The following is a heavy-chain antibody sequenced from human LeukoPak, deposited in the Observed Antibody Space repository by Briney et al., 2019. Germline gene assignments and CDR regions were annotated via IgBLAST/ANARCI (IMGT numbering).Heavy chain of an antibody. Sequence: SETLSLTCTVSGGPISSFNWNWIRQPPGKGLEWIGYIYYSGSTNYNPSLKSRVTIFVDTSKNQFSLKLSSVTAADTAMYYCARTLGGATRFDYWGQGALVTVSS. D-gene: IGHD3-16*01. CDR1: GGPISSFN. J-gene: IGHJ4*02. V-gene: IGHV4-59*01. CDR2: IYYSGST. CDR3: ARTLGGATRFDY.